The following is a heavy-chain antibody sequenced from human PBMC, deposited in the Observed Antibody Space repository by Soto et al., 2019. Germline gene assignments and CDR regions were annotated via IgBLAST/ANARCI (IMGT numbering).Heavy chain of an antibody. CDR1: GFTFCDYA. CDR2: IRSKAYGGTT. CDR3: TRDTLEWLLLNAFDI. V-gene: IGHV3-49*03. Sequence: AGGSLRLSCTASGFTFCDYALSWFRQAPGKGLEWVGFIRSKAYGGTTEYAASVKGRFTISRDDSKSIAYLQMNSLKTEDTAVYYCTRDTLEWLLLNAFDIWGQGTMVTVSS. J-gene: IGHJ3*02. D-gene: IGHD3-3*01.